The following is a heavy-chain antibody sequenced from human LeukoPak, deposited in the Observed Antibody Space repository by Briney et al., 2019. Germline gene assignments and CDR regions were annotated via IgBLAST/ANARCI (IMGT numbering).Heavy chain of an antibody. CDR3: ARHRRDGNNLGFDP. D-gene: IGHD5-24*01. V-gene: IGHV4-4*02. Sequence: SETLSLTCAVSGGSISRSNWWSWVRQSPEKGLEWIGEIFHSGSTNYNPSLKSRVTISVDKSKNHFSLKLSSVTAADTAVYYCARHRRDGNNLGFDPWGHGTVVIVSS. J-gene: IGHJ5*02. CDR2: IFHSGST. CDR1: GGSISRSNW.